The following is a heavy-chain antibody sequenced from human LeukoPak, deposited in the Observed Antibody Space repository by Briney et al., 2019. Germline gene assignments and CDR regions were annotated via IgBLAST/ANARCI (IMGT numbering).Heavy chain of an antibody. CDR2: INPNSGGT. V-gene: IGHV1-2*02. CDR1: GYTFTDYS. Sequence: ASVKVSCKTSGYTFTDYSIHWVRQAPGQGLEWMGWINPNSGGTNYAQKFQGRVTMTRDTPISTAYMELSRLTSDDTAVYFCARDLLKPNLRLDYWGQGTLVTVSS. D-gene: IGHD3-9*01. CDR3: ARDLLKPNLRLDY. J-gene: IGHJ4*02.